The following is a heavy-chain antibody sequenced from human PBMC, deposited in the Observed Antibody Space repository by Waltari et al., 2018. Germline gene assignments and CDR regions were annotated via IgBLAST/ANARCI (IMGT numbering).Heavy chain of an antibody. V-gene: IGHV1-69*05. Sequence: QVPLVQSGAEVKKPGSSVTVSCKASGGTFSSYAISWVQQAPGQGLEWMGGIIPIFGTANYAQKFQGRVTITTDESTSTAYMELSSLRSEDTAVYYCAREVGYSSSSFYFAYCGQGTLVTVSS. J-gene: IGHJ4*02. D-gene: IGHD6-6*01. CDR1: GGTFSSYA. CDR2: IIPIFGTA. CDR3: AREVGYSSSSFYFAY.